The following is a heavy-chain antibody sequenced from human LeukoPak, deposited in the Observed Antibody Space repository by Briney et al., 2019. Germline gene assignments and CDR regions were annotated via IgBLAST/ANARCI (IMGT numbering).Heavy chain of an antibody. CDR3: ARDRDKYSGSWHSYYYYYYGMDV. CDR1: GFTFSSYS. D-gene: IGHD6-13*01. Sequence: GGSLRLSCAASGFTFSSYSMNWVRQAPGKGLEWVSSISSSSSYIYYADSVKGRFTISRDNAKNSLYLQMNSLRAEDTAVYYCARDRDKYSGSWHSYYYYYYGMDVWGQGTTVTVSS. V-gene: IGHV3-21*01. J-gene: IGHJ6*02. CDR2: ISSSSSYI.